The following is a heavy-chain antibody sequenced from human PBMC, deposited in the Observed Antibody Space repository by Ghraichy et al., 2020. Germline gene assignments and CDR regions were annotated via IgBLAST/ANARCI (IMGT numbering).Heavy chain of an antibody. J-gene: IGHJ4*02. V-gene: IGHV3-23*01. Sequence: GGSLRLSCAASGFTFRSYAMSWVRQAPGKGLEWVSAISGSGGSTYYADSMKGRFTISRDNSKNTLYLQVNSLRAEDTAVYYCAKELAYCGGECYSAYFDYWGQGTLVTVSS. CDR1: GFTFRSYA. CDR2: ISGSGGST. CDR3: AKELAYCGGECYSAYFDY. D-gene: IGHD2-21*01.